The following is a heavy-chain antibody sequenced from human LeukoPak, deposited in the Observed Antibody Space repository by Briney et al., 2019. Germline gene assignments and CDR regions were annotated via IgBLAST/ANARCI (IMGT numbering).Heavy chain of an antibody. V-gene: IGHV4-61*02. J-gene: IGHJ4*02. CDR3: ARDRWGQGKYFGY. D-gene: IGHD2-21*02. CDR2: IYTSGST. Sequence: SETLSLTCTVSGGSISSGSYYWSWIRQPAGKGLEWIGRIYTSGSTNYNPSLKSRVTISVDTSKNQFSLKLSSVTAADTAVYYCARDRWGQGKYFGYWGQGTLVTVSS. CDR1: GGSISSGSYY.